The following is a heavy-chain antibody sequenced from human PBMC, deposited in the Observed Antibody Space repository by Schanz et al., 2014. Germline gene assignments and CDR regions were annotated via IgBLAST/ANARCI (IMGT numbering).Heavy chain of an antibody. CDR1: GGTFSTYT. V-gene: IGHV1-69*02. CDR2: IIPILGIA. Sequence: QVQLVQSGAEVKKPGSSVKVSCKASGGTFSTYTISWVRQAPGQGLEWMGRIIPILGIANYAQNFQGRVTITADKSTTTAYMELSSLRYEDTALYYCARGTMPGTFDIWGQGTMVTVSS. D-gene: IGHD2-2*01. CDR3: ARGTMPGTFDI. J-gene: IGHJ3*02.